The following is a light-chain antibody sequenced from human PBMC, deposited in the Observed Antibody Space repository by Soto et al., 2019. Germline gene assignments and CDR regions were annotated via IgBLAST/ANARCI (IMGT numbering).Light chain of an antibody. CDR1: QSISDY. CDR2: ASS. J-gene: IGKJ5*01. Sequence: DIQMTQSPSSLSASVGDRVTITCRANQSISDYLNWYQQKPGKAPKFLIYASSSLQSGVPSRFRGSGSGTLFTLTISSLQPEDFATYYCQQSYSTTITFGQGTRLEI. V-gene: IGKV1-39*01. CDR3: QQSYSTTIT.